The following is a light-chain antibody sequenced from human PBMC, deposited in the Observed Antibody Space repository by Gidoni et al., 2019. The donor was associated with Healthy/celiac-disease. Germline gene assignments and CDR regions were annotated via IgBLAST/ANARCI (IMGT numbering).Light chain of an antibody. CDR1: SRDVGGYNY. J-gene: IGLJ1*01. CDR3: SSYTSSSTLYV. V-gene: IGLV2-14*01. Sequence: QSALTQPASVSGSPGQSITISCTGTSRDVGGYNYVSWYQQHPGKAPKLMIYEVSNRPSGVSNRFSGSKSGNTASLTISGLQAEDEADYYCSSYTSSSTLYVFATGTKVTV. CDR2: EVS.